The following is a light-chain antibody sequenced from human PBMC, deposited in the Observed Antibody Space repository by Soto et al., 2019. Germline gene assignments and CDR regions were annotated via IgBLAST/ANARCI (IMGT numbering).Light chain of an antibody. V-gene: IGKV3-11*01. CDR3: QQRSNWPPYT. CDR1: QSVSSY. Sequence: EILLTQSPATRSLSPGERATLSCRASQSVSSYLAWYQQKPGQAPRLLIYDASNRATGIPARFSGSGSGTDFTLTISSLEPEDFAVYYCQQRSNWPPYTFGQGTKVDIK. J-gene: IGKJ2*01. CDR2: DAS.